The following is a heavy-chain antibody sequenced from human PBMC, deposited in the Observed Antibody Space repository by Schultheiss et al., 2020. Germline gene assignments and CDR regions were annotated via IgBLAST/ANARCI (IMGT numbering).Heavy chain of an antibody. CDR3: ARSRGYSSSWPPFDY. J-gene: IGHJ4*02. Sequence: SETLSLTCAVSGVSISNNYWSWIRQSPGKGLEWIGYISNSGSSTYNPSLKSRVTISVDRSENQFSLMVNSVSAADTAVYYCARSRGYSSSWPPFDYWGQGIRVTVSS. CDR2: ISNSGSS. V-gene: IGHV4-59*08. D-gene: IGHD6-13*01. CDR1: GVSISNNY.